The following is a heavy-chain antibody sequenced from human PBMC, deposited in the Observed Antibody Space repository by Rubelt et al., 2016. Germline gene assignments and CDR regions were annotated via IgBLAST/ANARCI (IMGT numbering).Heavy chain of an antibody. CDR1: GYTFTGYY. Sequence: QVQLVPSGAEVKKPGASVKVSCKASGYTFTGYYMHWVRQAPGQGLEWMGWINPNSGGKNYAQKFQGRVTMTRDTSSSKANMERSRLRSDDTAVYYCARFAIGGHSSGYLFDYWGQGTLVTVSS. CDR3: ARFAIGGHSSGYLFDY. J-gene: IGHJ4*02. V-gene: IGHV1-2*02. D-gene: IGHD3-22*01. CDR2: INPNSGGK.